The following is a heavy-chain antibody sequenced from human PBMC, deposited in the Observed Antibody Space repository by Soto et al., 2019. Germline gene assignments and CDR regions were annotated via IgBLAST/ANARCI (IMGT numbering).Heavy chain of an antibody. Sequence: QVQLQESGPGLGKPSQTLSLTCSVSGGSISSGGYYWSWIRQHPGKGLEWVACIYYSGSTYYNPSLKSRVTISLDTSKNQFSQKLSSVTAADTGVYYCASAYDDGVMWFDPWGQGTLVTVSS. CDR1: GGSISSGGYY. J-gene: IGHJ5*02. V-gene: IGHV4-31*03. CDR3: ASAYDDGVMWFDP. D-gene: IGHD3-16*01. CDR2: IYYSGST.